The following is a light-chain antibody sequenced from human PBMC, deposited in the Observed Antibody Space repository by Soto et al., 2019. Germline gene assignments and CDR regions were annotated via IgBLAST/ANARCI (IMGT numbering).Light chain of an antibody. CDR2: EVS. CDR1: SSDVGGYDF. Sequence: QSALTQPPSASGSPGQSVTISCTGTSSDVGGYDFVSWYQQHPGKAPKLMIHEVSKRPSGVPDRFAGSKSGNTASLTVSGLQAEDEADYYCSSYAGSNNYVFGPGTKLTVL. CDR3: SSYAGSNNYV. J-gene: IGLJ1*01. V-gene: IGLV2-8*01.